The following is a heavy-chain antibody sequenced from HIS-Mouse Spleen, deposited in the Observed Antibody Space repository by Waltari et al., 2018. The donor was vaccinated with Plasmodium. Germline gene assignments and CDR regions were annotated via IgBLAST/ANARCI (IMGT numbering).Heavy chain of an antibody. V-gene: IGHV3-21*01. J-gene: IGHJ2*01. Sequence: EVQLVESGGGLVKPGGSLRLSCAASGFTFSSCCMTWVRQAPGKGLEWVSSISSSSSYIYYADSVKGRFTISRDNAKNSLYLQMNSLRAEDTAVYYCAREDILTAYYNDYWYFDLWGRGTLVTVSS. CDR1: GFTFSSCC. D-gene: IGHD3-9*01. CDR3: AREDILTAYYNDYWYFDL. CDR2: ISSSSSYI.